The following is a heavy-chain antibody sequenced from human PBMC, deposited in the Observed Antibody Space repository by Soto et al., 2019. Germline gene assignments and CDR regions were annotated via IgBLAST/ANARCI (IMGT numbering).Heavy chain of an antibody. V-gene: IGHV1-18*01. D-gene: IGHD3-10*01. J-gene: IGHJ5*02. CDR3: ARGATMVLGVYPFDP. CDR1: GYTFTSYG. Sequence: ASVKVSCKASGYTFTSYGISWVRQAPGQGLEWMGWISAYNGNANYAQKLQGRVTMTTDTSTSTAYVELRSLRSDDTAVYYCARGATMVLGVYPFDPWGQGTLVTVSS. CDR2: ISAYNGNA.